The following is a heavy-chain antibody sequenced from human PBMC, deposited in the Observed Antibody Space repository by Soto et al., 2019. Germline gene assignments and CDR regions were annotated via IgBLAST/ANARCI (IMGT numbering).Heavy chain of an antibody. CDR2: FDPEDGET. CDR3: ATSQRWLQSKPTDY. J-gene: IGHJ4*02. CDR1: GYPLTELA. Sequence: ASVKVSCKVSGYPLTELAMHCVRHAPGKGLEWMGGFDPEDGETIYAQKFQGRVTMTEDTSTDTAYMELSSLRSEDTAVYYCATSQRWLQSKPTDYWGQGTLVTVSS. D-gene: IGHD5-12*01. V-gene: IGHV1-24*01.